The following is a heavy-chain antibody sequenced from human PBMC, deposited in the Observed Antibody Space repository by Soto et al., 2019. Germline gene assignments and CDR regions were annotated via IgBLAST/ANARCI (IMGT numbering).Heavy chain of an antibody. CDR3: AWHLGVSYSAF. D-gene: IGHD4-4*01. CDR1: GFTFSDSF. V-gene: IGHV3-11*01. Sequence: QVQLVESGGGLVKPGGSLRLSCAASGFTFSDSFMSWSRQTPGKGLEWLSYIIGRDGNIYYADFVRGRFTLSRDNAQNSVYPQKNSLRAWSTALYYWAWHLGVSYSAFWGKGTTVTVSP. CDR2: IIGRDGNI. J-gene: IGHJ6*04.